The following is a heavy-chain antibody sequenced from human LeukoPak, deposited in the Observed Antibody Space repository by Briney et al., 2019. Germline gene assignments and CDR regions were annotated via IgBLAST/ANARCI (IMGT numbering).Heavy chain of an antibody. CDR3: ARENHGSFDY. D-gene: IGHD1-14*01. J-gene: IGHJ4*02. CDR1: GFSFSTYY. CDR2: ISSGSTYI. V-gene: IGHV3-21*01. Sequence: PGGSLRLSCAASGFSFSTYYVNGVRQAPGKGLEWVSCISSGSTYIFYADSVRGRFAISRDNAKNSLYLQMNSLGAEDTAVYYCARENHGSFDYWGQGSLVTVSS.